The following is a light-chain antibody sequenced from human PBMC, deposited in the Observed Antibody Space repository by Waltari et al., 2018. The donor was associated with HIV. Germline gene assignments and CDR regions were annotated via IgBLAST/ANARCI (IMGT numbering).Light chain of an antibody. Sequence: QTVVPQEQSFSVSPGGTVTLTCGLSSGSVSTGSYPSRYQQTPGQAPRTLIYSTNTRSSGVPDRFSGSILGNKAALTITGAQADDESDYYCVLYMGSGSCMFGGGTKLTVL. CDR1: SGSVSTGSY. J-gene: IGLJ3*02. V-gene: IGLV8-61*01. CDR2: STN. CDR3: VLYMGSGSCM.